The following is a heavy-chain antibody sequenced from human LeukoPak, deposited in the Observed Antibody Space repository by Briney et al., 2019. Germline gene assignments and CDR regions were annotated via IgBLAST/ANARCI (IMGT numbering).Heavy chain of an antibody. V-gene: IGHV4-59*01. CDR1: RGSISSYF. J-gene: IGHJ4*02. CDR3: ARDLMGGYSSSWYYFDY. Sequence: SESLSLTCTVRRGSISSYFWSWIRQPPGTGLEGIGHIYYSRSTNYNPSIKSRVNISVDASKNQSSLKLSSVTAADTAVYYCARDLMGGYSSSWYYFDYWGQGTLVTVSS. CDR2: IYYSRST. D-gene: IGHD6-13*01.